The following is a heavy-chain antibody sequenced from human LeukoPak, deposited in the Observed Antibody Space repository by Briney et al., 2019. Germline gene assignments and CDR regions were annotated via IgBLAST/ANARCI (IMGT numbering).Heavy chain of an antibody. CDR1: GYRITNYW. Sequence: GESLKISCKVSGYRITNYWIAWLRQMPGKGLWMIGIIYPVDSDTRYSPSFQSHATISDDKSITTAYMQWSSLKTSDTAQYYSARHPHPYCDFWGGGTVVSVSS. CDR3: ARHPHPYCDF. V-gene: IGHV5-51*01. CDR2: IYPVDSDT. D-gene: IGHD2-15*01. J-gene: IGHJ4*02.